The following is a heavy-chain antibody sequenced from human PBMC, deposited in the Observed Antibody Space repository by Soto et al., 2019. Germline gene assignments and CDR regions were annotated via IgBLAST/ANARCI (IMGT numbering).Heavy chain of an antibody. J-gene: IGHJ6*02. D-gene: IGHD1-7*01. V-gene: IGHV1-24*01. CDR1: GYTLTELS. CDR2: FDPEDGET. CDR3: ATGYWLTGTTPTYYYYGMDV. Sequence: ASVKVSCKVSGYTLTELSMHWVRQAPGKGLEWMGGFDPEDGETIYAQKFQGRVTMTEDTSTDTAYMELSSLRSEDTAVYYCATGYWLTGTTPTYYYYGMDVWGQGPTVTVSS.